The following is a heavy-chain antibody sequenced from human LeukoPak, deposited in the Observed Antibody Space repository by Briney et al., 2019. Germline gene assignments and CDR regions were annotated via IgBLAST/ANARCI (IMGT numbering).Heavy chain of an antibody. D-gene: IGHD3-16*01. J-gene: IGHJ4*02. CDR1: GFTFNIYD. CDR2: ISNSGSTL. Sequence: PGGSLRLSCAASGFTFNIYDMNWVRQAPGKGLEWVSYISNSGSTLYYADSVKRRLTISRDNAKNSLYLQMNSLRAEDTAVYYCAREGDTVMIDYWGQGTLVTVSS. CDR3: AREGDTVMIDY. V-gene: IGHV3-48*03.